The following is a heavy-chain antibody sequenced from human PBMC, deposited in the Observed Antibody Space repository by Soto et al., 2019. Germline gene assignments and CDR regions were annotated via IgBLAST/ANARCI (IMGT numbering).Heavy chain of an antibody. V-gene: IGHV4-39*01. Sequence: PSETLSLTCSVSGYSVSSSDYYWAWIRQPPGKGLEWIGSMFYSGLTYYNPSLKSRVTLSVDTSKNQFSERLNSVTAADTAVYYCAPLSVSLSGPYGIHVWGKGTTATVS. D-gene: IGHD2-15*01. J-gene: IGHJ6*03. CDR2: MFYSGLT. CDR1: GYSVSSSDYY. CDR3: APLSVSLSGPYGIHV.